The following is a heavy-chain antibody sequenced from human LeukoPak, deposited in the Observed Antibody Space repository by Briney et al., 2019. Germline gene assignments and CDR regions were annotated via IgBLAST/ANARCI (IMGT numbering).Heavy chain of an antibody. V-gene: IGHV3-21*01. CDR2: ISSTSTFI. CDR3: ARVLGGMDV. D-gene: IGHD7-27*01. J-gene: IGHJ6*02. Sequence: GGSLRLSCASSGFSFSSYSLTWVRQAPGKGLEWVSSISSTSTFIYYANSVKGRFTISRDNAKSSLYLQMNSLSGEDTAVYYCARVLGGMDVWGQGTTVTVSS. CDR1: GFSFSSYS.